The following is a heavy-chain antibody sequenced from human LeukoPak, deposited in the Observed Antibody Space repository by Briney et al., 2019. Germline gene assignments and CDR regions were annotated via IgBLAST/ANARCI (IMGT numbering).Heavy chain of an antibody. D-gene: IGHD3-16*02. CDR2: IKSKTDGGTT. CDR3: TTDSSRYDYVWGSYRPIPDY. V-gene: IGHV3-15*01. J-gene: IGHJ4*02. Sequence: GSLRLSCAASGFAFSNAWMSWVRQAPGKGLEWVGRIKSKTDGGTTDYAAPVKGRFTISRDDSKNTLYLQMNSLKTEDTAVYYCTTDSSRYDYVWGSYRPIPDYWGQGTLVTVSS. CDR1: GFAFSNAW.